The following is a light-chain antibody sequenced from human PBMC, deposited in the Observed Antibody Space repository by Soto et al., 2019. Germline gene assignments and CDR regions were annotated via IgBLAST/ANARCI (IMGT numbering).Light chain of an antibody. CDR1: QSINHW. Sequence: DIPMTQSPSTLSASVGDRVTITCRASQSINHWVAWYQQKPGKAPALLIYDASNLQSGVPSRFSGSGSGTEFTLTISSLQPDDFATFYCQQYSTYPWTFGQGTKVEIK. J-gene: IGKJ1*01. CDR3: QQYSTYPWT. V-gene: IGKV1-5*01. CDR2: DAS.